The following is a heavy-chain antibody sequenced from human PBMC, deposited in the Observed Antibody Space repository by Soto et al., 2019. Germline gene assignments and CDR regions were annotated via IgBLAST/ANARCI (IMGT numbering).Heavy chain of an antibody. V-gene: IGHV3-74*01. CDR2: INGDGSSI. CDR3: TRRGCSTTGCYFN. D-gene: IGHD2-2*01. J-gene: IGHJ4*02. CDR1: GFPFSSYW. Sequence: EVRLVESGGDLVQPGGSLRLSCAASGFPFSSYWMHWVRQAPGKGLVWVSRINGDGSSISYADSVKGRFTISRDNAKNTLYLQMNSLIAEDAAVYYCTRRGCSTTGCYFNWGRGTLVTVSS.